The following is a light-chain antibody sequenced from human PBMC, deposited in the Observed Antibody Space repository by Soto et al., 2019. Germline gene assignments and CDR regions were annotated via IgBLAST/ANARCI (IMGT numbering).Light chain of an antibody. V-gene: IGKV1-5*01. CDR3: QHYSSNSGT. J-gene: IGKJ1*01. Sequence: DIQMTQSASTLSASVGDRVTITCRASQRMSGFLAWYQQKPGKAPQLLISDASSLESGVPSRFSGGGSGTAFTLTISSLQPEDFATYYCQHYSSNSGTFGPGTKVDIK. CDR2: DAS. CDR1: QRMSGF.